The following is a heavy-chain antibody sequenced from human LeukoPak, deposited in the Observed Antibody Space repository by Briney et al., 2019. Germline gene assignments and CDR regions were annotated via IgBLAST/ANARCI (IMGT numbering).Heavy chain of an antibody. CDR3: ARQTTFSSGRLNYYYYYMDV. CDR2: IFYSGST. V-gene: IGHV4-59*08. J-gene: IGHJ6*03. CDR1: GGSISSYY. D-gene: IGHD6-19*01. Sequence: SETLSLTCTVSGGSISSYYWSWLRQPPGKGLEWIGNIFYSGSTNYNPSLQSRVSISVDTSKNQFSLRLGSVTAADTAVYYCARQTTFSSGRLNYYYYYMDVWGKGTTVTVSS.